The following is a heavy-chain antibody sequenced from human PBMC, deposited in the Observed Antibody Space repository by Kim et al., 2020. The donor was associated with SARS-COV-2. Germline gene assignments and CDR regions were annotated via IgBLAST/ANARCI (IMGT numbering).Heavy chain of an antibody. V-gene: IGHV7-4-1*02. D-gene: IGHD2-15*01. CDR1: GYTFTSYE. Sequence: ASVKVSCKASGYTFTSYEINWVRQAPGQGLEWMGWISTTNGNPTYAQGFTGRFVFSLDTSVNTAYLQISSLKTDDTGVYYCVRGPSQCRCPGDVWGQGTTVAVSS. CDR2: ISTTNGNP. CDR3: VRGPSQCRCPGDV. J-gene: IGHJ6*02.